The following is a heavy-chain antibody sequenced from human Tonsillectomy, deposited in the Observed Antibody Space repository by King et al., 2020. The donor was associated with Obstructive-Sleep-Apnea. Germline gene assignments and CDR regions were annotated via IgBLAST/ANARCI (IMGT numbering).Heavy chain of an antibody. CDR3: AGHQGRGYRGYERIDY. D-gene: IGHD5-12*01. CDR2: IYPGDSDT. J-gene: IGHJ4*02. CDR1: GYSFTSYW. V-gene: IGHV5-51*01. Sequence: QLVQSGAEVKKPGESLKISCKGSGYSFTSYWIGWVRQMPGKGLEWMGIIYPGDSDTRYSPSFQGQVTFPADKSIRTPYLQWSSLKASDTAMYYCAGHQGRGYRGYERIDYWGQGTLVTVSS.